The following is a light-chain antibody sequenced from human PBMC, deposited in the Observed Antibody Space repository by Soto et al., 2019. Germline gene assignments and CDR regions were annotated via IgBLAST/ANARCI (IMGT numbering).Light chain of an antibody. V-gene: IGKV3-15*01. CDR2: GAS. CDR3: QQYSKWPRT. Sequence: IGMPQFPTTLSASPGERGTPSCRASQSVNSNLAWYQQKPGQSPRLLIYGASTRAPDIPARFSGSGSGTEFTLTISSLQSEDFAVYYCQQYSKWPRTFGQGTKVDIK. CDR1: QSVNSN. J-gene: IGKJ1*01.